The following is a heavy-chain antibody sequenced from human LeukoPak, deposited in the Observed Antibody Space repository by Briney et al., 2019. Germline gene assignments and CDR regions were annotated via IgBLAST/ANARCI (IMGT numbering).Heavy chain of an antibody. D-gene: IGHD6-13*01. V-gene: IGHV1-46*01. J-gene: IGHJ5*02. Sequence: GASVKVSCKASGYTFTSYYVHWVRQAPGQGLEWMGIINPSGGSTSYAQKFQGRVTMTRDTSTSTVYMELSSLRSEDTAVYYCARDLEVELVRGPWGQGTLVTVSS. CDR2: INPSGGST. CDR1: GYTFTSYY. CDR3: ARDLEVELVRGP.